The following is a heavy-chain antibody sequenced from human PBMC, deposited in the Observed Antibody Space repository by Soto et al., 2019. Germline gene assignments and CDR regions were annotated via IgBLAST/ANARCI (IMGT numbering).Heavy chain of an antibody. CDR2: ISRDGSST. V-gene: IGHV3-74*01. J-gene: IGHJ4*02. Sequence: QPGGSLRLSCVGSGLTFSNYWIHWVRQAPGQGLAWVSRISRDGSSTTYADSVKGRFTISRDFAKNTVYLQMNSLRAEDTAVYYCARESSGYSSYFDYWGQGTLVTVSS. CDR3: ARESSGYSSYFDY. CDR1: GLTFSNYW. D-gene: IGHD5-12*01.